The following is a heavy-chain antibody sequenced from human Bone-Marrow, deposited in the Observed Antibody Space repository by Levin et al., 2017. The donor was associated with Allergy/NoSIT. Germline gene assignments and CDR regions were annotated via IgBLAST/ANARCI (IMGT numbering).Heavy chain of an antibody. V-gene: IGHV4-4*02. CDR1: GDSVSSRNS. CDR3: VRVFMFGGHYYRGMDV. Sequence: SCAVSGDSVSSRNSWSWVRQSPGKGLQWIGELYDDGGTNYSPSLKGRLTISSDKSRTQVSLRLTSVTAADTAVYYCVRVFMFGGHYYRGMDVWDRGTTVAVSS. CDR2: LYDDGGT. D-gene: IGHD3-16*01. J-gene: IGHJ6*02.